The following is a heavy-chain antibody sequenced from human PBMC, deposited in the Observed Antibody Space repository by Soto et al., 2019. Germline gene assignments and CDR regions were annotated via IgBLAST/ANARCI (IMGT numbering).Heavy chain of an antibody. J-gene: IGHJ4*02. CDR2: ISSSSSYI. D-gene: IGHD1-1*01. CDR1: GFTFSSYS. Sequence: EVQLVESGGGLVKPGGSLRLSCAASGFTFSSYSMNGVLQAPGKGLEWVSSISSSSSYIYYADSVKGRFTISRDNAKNSLYLQMNSLRAEDTAVYYCAGENWNTAQYFDYWGQGTLVTVSS. V-gene: IGHV3-21*01. CDR3: AGENWNTAQYFDY.